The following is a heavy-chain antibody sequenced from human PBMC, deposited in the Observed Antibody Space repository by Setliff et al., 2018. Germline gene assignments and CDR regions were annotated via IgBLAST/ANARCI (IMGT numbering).Heavy chain of an antibody. CDR1: GYIFTSYG. Sequence: ASVKVSCKASGYIFTSYGFSWVRQAPGQGLEWMGWISTYNGKTNYAQKFQGRVTMTTDTSTSTAYMELRSLRSDDTAVYYCTTVGHIGGFRLFDYWGQGALVTVSS. CDR2: ISTYNGKT. D-gene: IGHD4-17*01. J-gene: IGHJ4*02. V-gene: IGHV1-18*01. CDR3: TTVGHIGGFRLFDY.